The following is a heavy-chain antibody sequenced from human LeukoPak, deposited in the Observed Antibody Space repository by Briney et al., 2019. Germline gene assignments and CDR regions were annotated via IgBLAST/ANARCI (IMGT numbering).Heavy chain of an antibody. CDR3: GTGDPRFDY. CDR2: ISSSRSAI. J-gene: IGHJ4*02. Sequence: PGGPLRLSCAASGFTFSSYSMNWVRQAPGEGLEWVSSISSSRSAIYYTDSVKGRFTISRDNAKNSVYLQMNSLRAEDTAVYYCGTGDPRFDYWGQGILVTVSS. D-gene: IGHD7-27*01. CDR1: GFTFSSYS. V-gene: IGHV3-48*01.